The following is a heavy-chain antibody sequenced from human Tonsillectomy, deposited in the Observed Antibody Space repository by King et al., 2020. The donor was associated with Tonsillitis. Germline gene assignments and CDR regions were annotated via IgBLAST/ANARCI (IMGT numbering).Heavy chain of an antibody. CDR1: GFIFSNYD. J-gene: IGHJ4*02. V-gene: IGHV3-30*18. Sequence: VQLVESGGGMVQPGRSLRLSCAASGFIFSNYDMHWVRQAPGKGLEWVAVISYDGSNKYYADSVKGRFTISRDNSKNTLYLQMNSLIAETTAVYYCANVAVAGTGDYWGQGTLVTVSS. CDR2: ISYDGSNK. D-gene: IGHD6-19*01. CDR3: ANVAVAGTGDY.